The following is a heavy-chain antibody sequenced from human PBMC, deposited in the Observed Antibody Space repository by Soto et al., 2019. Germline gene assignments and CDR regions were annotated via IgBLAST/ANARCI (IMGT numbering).Heavy chain of an antibody. J-gene: IGHJ4*02. Sequence: SETLSLTCAVSGDSVSSGGYYWSWIRHAPGKGREWFVYIFQSGSTYYNPSLKRRVTISVNRSKNQFSLKLNSVTAADTAVYYCARLDGYNSFDYWGQGILVTVSS. CDR3: ARLDGYNSFDY. CDR2: IFQSGST. V-gene: IGHV4-30-2*01. CDR1: GDSVSSGGYY. D-gene: IGHD5-12*01.